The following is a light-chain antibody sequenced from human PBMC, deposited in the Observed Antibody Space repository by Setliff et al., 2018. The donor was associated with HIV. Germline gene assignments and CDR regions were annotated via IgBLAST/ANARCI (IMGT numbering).Light chain of an antibody. CDR1: SSDVGIYNL. J-gene: IGLJ2*01. CDR3: CSYVGSTTRVV. V-gene: IGLV2-23*02. CDR2: EVT. Sequence: QSVLTQPASVSGSPGQSITISCTGTSSDVGIYNLVSWFQQHPGKAPKLMIYEVTKRPSGVSDRFSGSKSGSTASLTISGLQAEDEADYYCCSYVGSTTRVVFGGGTKVTV.